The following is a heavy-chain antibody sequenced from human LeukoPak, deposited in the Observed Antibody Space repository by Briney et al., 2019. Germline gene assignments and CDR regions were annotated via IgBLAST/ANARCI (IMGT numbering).Heavy chain of an antibody. J-gene: IGHJ4*02. V-gene: IGHV3-30*03. CDR2: ISYDGSNK. CDR3: ARVVGGVIYVDGGGEFDY. D-gene: IGHD3-10*01. CDR1: GFTFSSYG. Sequence: GGSLRLSCAASGFTFSSYGMHWVRQAPGKGLEWVAVISYDGSNKYYADSVKGRFTISRDNAKNSLYLQMNSLRAEDTAMYYCARVVGGVIYVDGGGEFDYWGQGTLVTVSS.